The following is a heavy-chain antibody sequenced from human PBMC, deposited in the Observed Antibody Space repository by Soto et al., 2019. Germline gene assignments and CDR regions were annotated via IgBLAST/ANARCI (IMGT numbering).Heavy chain of an antibody. D-gene: IGHD2-8*02. CDR1: GFTFSRYW. J-gene: IGHJ4*02. CDR2: IKQDGSEK. CDR3: ARDGAVLMPTINIFDY. V-gene: IGHV3-7*01. Sequence: GGSLRLSCAASGFTFSRYWMTWVRQAPGKGLEWVANIKQDGSEKFYVDSVKGRFTISRDNAKNSLYLQMDSLRAEDTAVYYCARDGAVLMPTINIFDYWSQGTLVTVSS.